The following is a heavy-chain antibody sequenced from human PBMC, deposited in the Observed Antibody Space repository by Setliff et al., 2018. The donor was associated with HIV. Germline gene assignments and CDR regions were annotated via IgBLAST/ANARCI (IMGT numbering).Heavy chain of an antibody. V-gene: IGHV4-4*07. D-gene: IGHD1-1*01. Sequence: SETLSLTCTVSGGSISGFYWNWIRQSAGKGLQWIGRIYDSGSTKYNPSLKSRVTMSVDTSKNQFSLRLSSVTAADTAVYYCARDLRGTQSSDYWGQGTLVTVSS. CDR2: IYDSGST. CDR1: GGSISGFY. J-gene: IGHJ4*02. CDR3: ARDLRGTQSSDY.